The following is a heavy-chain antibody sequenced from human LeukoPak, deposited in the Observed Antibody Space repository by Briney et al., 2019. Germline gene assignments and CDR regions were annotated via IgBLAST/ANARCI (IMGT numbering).Heavy chain of an antibody. CDR2: IRSKAHGETA. Sequence: GGSLRLSCTASGFTSGDYAMSWIRQAPGKGLDWVGFIRSKAHGETADYAASVKGRFTISRDDSKAIAYLQMNSLKTEDTAVYHCTRDRGAYNLYDYWGQGTLVTVSS. D-gene: IGHD1-1*01. V-gene: IGHV3-49*03. CDR3: TRDRGAYNLYDY. J-gene: IGHJ4*02. CDR1: GFTSGDYA.